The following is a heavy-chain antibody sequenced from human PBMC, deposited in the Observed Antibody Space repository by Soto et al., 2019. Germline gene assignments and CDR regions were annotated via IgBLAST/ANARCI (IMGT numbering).Heavy chain of an antibody. CDR3: ARRDYSYGYFDY. V-gene: IGHV2-5*02. D-gene: IGHD4-4*01. Sequence: QITLKESGPTLVKPTQTLTLTCTFSGFSLSTSGVGVGWIRQPPGKALEWLALIYWDDDKRYSPSLKSRLTIXKXXSKNQVVLTMTNMDPVDTATYYCARRDYSYGYFDYWGQGTLVTVSS. J-gene: IGHJ4*02. CDR2: IYWDDDK. CDR1: GFSLSTSGVG.